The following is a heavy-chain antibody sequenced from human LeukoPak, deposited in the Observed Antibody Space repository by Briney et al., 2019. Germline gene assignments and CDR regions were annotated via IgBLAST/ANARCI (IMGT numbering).Heavy chain of an antibody. J-gene: IGHJ4*02. V-gene: IGHV5-51*01. Sequence: GESLKISCKGSGYSFTRYWIGWVRQMPGKGLEWMGIIYPGDSDTRYSPSFQGQVTISADKSISTAYLQWSSLKASDTAMYYCARLDSSGYYFTPFDYWGQGTLVTVSS. D-gene: IGHD3-22*01. CDR2: IYPGDSDT. CDR1: GYSFTRYW. CDR3: ARLDSSGYYFTPFDY.